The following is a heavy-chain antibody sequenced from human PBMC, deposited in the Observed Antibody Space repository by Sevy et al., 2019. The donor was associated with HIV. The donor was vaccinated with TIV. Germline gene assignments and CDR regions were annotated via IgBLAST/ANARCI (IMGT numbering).Heavy chain of an antibody. J-gene: IGHJ4*02. CDR1: GYTFTNYE. CDR3: ARDEQRPYYYGSGNMGH. CDR2: MNPNSGET. Sequence: ASVKVSCKASGYTFTNYEINWVRQATGQGLEWMGRMNPNSGETGYAPQFHGRVTMTRNTSLKIVYMELSSLTSDDTAVYYCARDEQRPYYYGSGNMGHWGQGTLVTVSS. V-gene: IGHV1-8*01. D-gene: IGHD3-10*01.